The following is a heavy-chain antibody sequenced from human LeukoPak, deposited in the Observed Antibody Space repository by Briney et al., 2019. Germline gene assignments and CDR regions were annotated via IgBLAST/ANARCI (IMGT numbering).Heavy chain of an antibody. V-gene: IGHV1-46*01. CDR1: GYTFTSYY. D-gene: IGHD2-2*01. J-gene: IGHJ3*02. CDR3: ARERLSPAYDAFDI. Sequence: AAVKVSCKASGYTFTSYYMHWVRQAPGQGLEWMGIINPSGGSTSYAQKVQGRVTMTRDTSTSTVYMELSSLRSEGTAVYYCARERLSPAYDAFDIWGQGTMVTVSS. CDR2: INPSGGST.